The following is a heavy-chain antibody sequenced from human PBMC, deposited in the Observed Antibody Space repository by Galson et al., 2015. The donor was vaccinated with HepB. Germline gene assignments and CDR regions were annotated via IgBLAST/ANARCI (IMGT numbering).Heavy chain of an antibody. Sequence: SLRLSCATSGFPFSSYAIHWVRQAPGKGLEWVALISYDGNNKFYADSVKGRFTISRDNSKGTLFLQLNSLRVEDTAVYYCAKERYSSSSIDYWGQGTLVTVSS. D-gene: IGHD6-6*01. CDR1: GFPFSSYA. CDR2: ISYDGNNK. V-gene: IGHV3-30*18. CDR3: AKERYSSSSIDY. J-gene: IGHJ4*02.